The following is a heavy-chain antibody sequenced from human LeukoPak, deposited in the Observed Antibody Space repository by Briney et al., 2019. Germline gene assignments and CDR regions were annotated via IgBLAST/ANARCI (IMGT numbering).Heavy chain of an antibody. J-gene: IGHJ4*02. CDR3: ARDLASSGYYWD. Sequence: GASVNVSCKVSGYTLTELSMHWVRQAPGQGLEWMGIINPSSGKINYAQKFQGRVTMTRDTSTSTVYMELSSLRSDDTAVYYCARDLASSGYYWDWGQGTLVTASS. CDR1: GYTLTELS. D-gene: IGHD3-22*01. V-gene: IGHV1-46*01. CDR2: INPSSGKI.